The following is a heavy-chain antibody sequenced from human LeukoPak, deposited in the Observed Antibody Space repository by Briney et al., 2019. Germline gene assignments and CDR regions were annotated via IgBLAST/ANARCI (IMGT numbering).Heavy chain of an antibody. J-gene: IGHJ3*02. V-gene: IGHV1-69*13. CDR2: IIPIFGTA. CDR1: GGTFISYA. Sequence: GASVKVSCKASGGTFISYAISWVRQAPGQGLEWMGGIIPIFGTANYAQKFQGRVTITADESTSTAYMELSSLRSEDTAVYYCARMPPSPPRIAVAGLGAFDIWGQGTMVTVSS. CDR3: ARMPPSPPRIAVAGLGAFDI. D-gene: IGHD6-19*01.